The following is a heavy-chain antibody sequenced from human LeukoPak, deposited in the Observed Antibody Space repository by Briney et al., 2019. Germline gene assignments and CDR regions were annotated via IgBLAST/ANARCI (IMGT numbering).Heavy chain of an antibody. CDR1: GFTFSSYA. J-gene: IGHJ4*02. D-gene: IGHD4-17*01. V-gene: IGHV3-30*04. CDR3: AKDRWGYGDYGWYFDY. Sequence: PGGSLRLSCAASGFTFSSYAMHWVRQAPGKGLEWVAVISYDGSNKYYVDSVKGRFTISRDNSKNTLYLQMNSLRAEDTAIYYCAKDRWGYGDYGWYFDYWGQGTLVTVSS. CDR2: ISYDGSNK.